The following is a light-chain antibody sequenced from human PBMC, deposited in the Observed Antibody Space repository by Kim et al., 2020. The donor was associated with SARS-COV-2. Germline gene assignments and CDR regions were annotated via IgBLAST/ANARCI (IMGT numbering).Light chain of an antibody. J-gene: IGLJ3*02. Sequence: QSALTQPASVSGSPGQSITISCTGTSSDVGGYNYVSWYQQHPGKAPKLMFYDVSKRPSGVSYRFSGSKTGNTAFLTISGLQAEDEADYFCSSYTSSSTRVFGGGTQLTVL. V-gene: IGLV2-14*03. CDR3: SSYTSSSTRV. CDR2: DVS. CDR1: SSDVGGYNY.